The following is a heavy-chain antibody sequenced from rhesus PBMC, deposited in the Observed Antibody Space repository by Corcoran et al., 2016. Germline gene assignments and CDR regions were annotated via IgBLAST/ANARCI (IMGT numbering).Heavy chain of an antibody. CDR2: ITYSGST. Sequence: QVQLQESGPGLVKPSETLSLTCAVSGGSISSGYYYWSWIRQPPGKGLEWIGYITYSGSTSYNPSLKSRVTISRDTSKNQFSLKLSSVTAADTAVYYCAREGTYYYDSGYYQYFDYWGQGVLVTVSS. CDR1: GGSISSGYYY. D-gene: IGHD3-28*01. J-gene: IGHJ4*01. V-gene: IGHV4-122*02. CDR3: AREGTYYYDSGYYQYFDY.